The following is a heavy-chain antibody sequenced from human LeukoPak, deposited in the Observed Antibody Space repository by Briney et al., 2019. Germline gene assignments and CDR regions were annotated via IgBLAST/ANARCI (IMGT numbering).Heavy chain of an antibody. J-gene: IGHJ4*02. Sequence: ASVKVSCKVSGYTLTDLSMHWVRQAPGKGLEWMGGFDPGDGETIYAQKFQGRVTMTEDTSTDTAYMELSSLRSEDTAVYYCSTVRGGGYNVGDYWGQGTLVTVPS. V-gene: IGHV1-24*01. D-gene: IGHD5-24*01. CDR2: FDPGDGET. CDR1: GYTLTDLS. CDR3: STVRGGGYNVGDY.